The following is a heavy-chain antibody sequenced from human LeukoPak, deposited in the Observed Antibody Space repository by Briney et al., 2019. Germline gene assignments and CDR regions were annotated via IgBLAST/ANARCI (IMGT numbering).Heavy chain of an antibody. V-gene: IGHV1-46*01. CDR1: GYTFTTYY. CDR3: ARTPTQDVATIGY. CDR2: IDPSDGGT. Sequence: ASVKVSCKASGYTFTTYYMHWVRQAPGQGLEWMGMIDPSDGGTTYAQKFQGRVTMTRDTSTSTVYMELSSLRSEDTAVYYCARTPTQDVATIGYWGQGTLVTVSS. D-gene: IGHD5-12*01. J-gene: IGHJ4*02.